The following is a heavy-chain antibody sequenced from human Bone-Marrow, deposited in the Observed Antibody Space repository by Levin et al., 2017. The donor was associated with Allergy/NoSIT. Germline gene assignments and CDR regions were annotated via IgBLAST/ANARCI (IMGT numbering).Heavy chain of an antibody. V-gene: IGHV3-30*18. J-gene: IGHJ4*02. CDR2: ISYDGSNK. D-gene: IGHD1-26*01. Sequence: LSLTCAASGFTFSIYGMHWVRQAPGKGLEWVAVISYDGSNKYYADSVKGRFTISRDNSKNTLYLQMNSLRAEDTAVYYCAKDWGRWELLHYFDYWGQGTLVTVSS. CDR1: GFTFSIYG. CDR3: AKDWGRWELLHYFDY.